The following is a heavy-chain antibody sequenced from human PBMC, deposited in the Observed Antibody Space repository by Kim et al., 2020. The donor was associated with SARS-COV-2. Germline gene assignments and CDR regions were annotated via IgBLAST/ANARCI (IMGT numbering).Heavy chain of an antibody. Sequence: GGSLRLSCAASGFIFSTYAMHWVRQAPGKGLEWVAVISYDGSNKYHADSVKGRFTVSRDSYNNTLHLQMNSLRAEDTAVYYCARGLMSESQRGYFDYWGQGTLAAVSS. V-gene: IGHV3-30*04. CDR2: ISYDGSNK. CDR1: GFIFSTYA. D-gene: IGHD2-8*01. CDR3: ARGLMSESQRGYFDY. J-gene: IGHJ4*02.